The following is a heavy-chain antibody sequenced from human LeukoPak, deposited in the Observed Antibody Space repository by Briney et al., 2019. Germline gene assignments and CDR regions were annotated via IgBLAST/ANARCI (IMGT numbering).Heavy chain of an antibody. CDR1: GYTFTGYY. D-gene: IGHD2-15*01. CDR3: ARECCSGGSCYGLFDY. V-gene: IGHV1-2*02. CDR2: INPNSGGT. J-gene: IGHJ4*02. Sequence: ASVKVSCKASGYTFTGYYMHWVRQAPGQGLEWMGWINPNSGGTNYAQKFQGRVTMTRDPSISTAYMELSRLRSDDTAVYYCARECCSGGSCYGLFDYWGQGTLVTVSS.